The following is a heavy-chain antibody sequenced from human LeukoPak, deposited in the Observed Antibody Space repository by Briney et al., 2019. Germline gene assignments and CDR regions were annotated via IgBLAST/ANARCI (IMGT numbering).Heavy chain of an antibody. CDR1: GGSFSGYY. Sequence: PSETPSLTCAVYGGSFSGYYWSWVRQPPGEGLEWVGEINHSGSTNYNPSLKCRVTISVYTSKNQFSLKLSPVTAADTAVYYCARGLVVVAATPYNWFDPWGQGTLVTVSS. CDR2: INHSGST. J-gene: IGHJ5*02. V-gene: IGHV4-34*01. D-gene: IGHD2-15*01. CDR3: ARGLVVVAATPYNWFDP.